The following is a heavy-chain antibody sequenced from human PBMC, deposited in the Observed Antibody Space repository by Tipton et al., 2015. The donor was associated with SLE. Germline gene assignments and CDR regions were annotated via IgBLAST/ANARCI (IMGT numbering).Heavy chain of an antibody. CDR1: GFTFSAYA. V-gene: IGHV3-74*01. Sequence: SLRLSCVASGFTFSAYAMTWVRQAPGKGLEWVSRINSDGSSTSYADSVKGRFTISRDNAKNTLYLQMNSLRAEDTAVYYCASLLWFRVYYYGMDVWGQGTTVTVSS. CDR2: INSDGSST. J-gene: IGHJ6*02. D-gene: IGHD3-10*01. CDR3: ASLLWFRVYYYGMDV.